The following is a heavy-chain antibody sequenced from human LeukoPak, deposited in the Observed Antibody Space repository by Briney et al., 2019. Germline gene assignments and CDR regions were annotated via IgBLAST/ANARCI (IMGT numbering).Heavy chain of an antibody. D-gene: IGHD3-10*01. V-gene: IGHV3-9*01. CDR3: AKVLQMVREVTPFDY. CDR1: GFTFDDYA. CDR2: ISWNSGSI. J-gene: IGHJ4*02. Sequence: GGSLRLSCAASGFTFDDYAMHWVRQAPGKGLEWVSGISWNSGSIGYADSVNGRFTISRDNFKNTLYLQMNSLRAEDTALYYCAKVLQMVREVTPFDYWGQGTLVTVSS.